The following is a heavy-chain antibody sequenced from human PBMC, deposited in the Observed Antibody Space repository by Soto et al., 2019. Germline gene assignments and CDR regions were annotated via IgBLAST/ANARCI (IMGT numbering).Heavy chain of an antibody. V-gene: IGHV1-69*12. CDR2: IIPIFGTA. CDR1: GGTFSSYA. J-gene: IGHJ6*02. D-gene: IGHD3-10*01. CDR3: AREPSLSFGGSIYYCGMDV. Sequence: QVQLVQSGAEVKKPGSSVKVSCKAPGGTFSSYAISWVRQAPGQGLEWMGGIIPIFGTANYAQKFQGRVRMTADESTSTAYMELSSLRSEDTAVYYCAREPSLSFGGSIYYCGMDVWGQGTTVTVSS.